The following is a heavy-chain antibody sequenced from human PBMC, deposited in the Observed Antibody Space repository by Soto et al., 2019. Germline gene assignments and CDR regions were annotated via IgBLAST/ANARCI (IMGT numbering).Heavy chain of an antibody. J-gene: IGHJ6*02. CDR2: INHSGST. CDR1: GGSFSGYY. Sequence: SETLSLTCAVYGGSFSGYYWSWIRQPPGKGLEWIGEINHSGSTNYNPSLKSRVTISVDTSKNQFSLKLSSVTAADTAVYYCARGSYEAILGWLPTLYYYYGMDVWGQGTTVTVSS. D-gene: IGHD3-3*01. CDR3: ARGSYEAILGWLPTLYYYYGMDV. V-gene: IGHV4-34*01.